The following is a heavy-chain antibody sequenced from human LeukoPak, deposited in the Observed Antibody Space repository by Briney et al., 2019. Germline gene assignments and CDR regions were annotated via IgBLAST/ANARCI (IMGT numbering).Heavy chain of an antibody. Sequence: PGGSLRLSCAASGFTFSTYWMSWVRQAPGKGLEWVANIKQDGSEQYYVDSVKGRFTISRDNAKNTLYLQMNSLRAEDTAVYYCARVSYYYGSGSYRPTAVYYFDYWGQGTLVTVSS. D-gene: IGHD3-10*01. CDR2: IKQDGSEQ. V-gene: IGHV3-7*04. J-gene: IGHJ4*02. CDR1: GFTFSTYW. CDR3: ARVSYYYGSGSYRPTAVYYFDY.